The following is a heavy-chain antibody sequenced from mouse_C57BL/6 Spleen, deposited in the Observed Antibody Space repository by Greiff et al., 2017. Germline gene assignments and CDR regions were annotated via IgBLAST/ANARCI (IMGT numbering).Heavy chain of an antibody. CDR3: AKIPLITTVVAGAMDY. V-gene: IGHV2-5*01. Sequence: QVQLQQSGPGLVQPSQSLSITCTVSGFSLTSYGVHWVRQSPGKGLEWLGVIWRGGSTDYNAAFMSRLSITKDNSKSQVFFKMNSLQADDTAIYYCAKIPLITTVVAGAMDYWGQGTSVTVSS. J-gene: IGHJ4*01. CDR2: IWRGGST. D-gene: IGHD1-1*01. CDR1: GFSLTSYG.